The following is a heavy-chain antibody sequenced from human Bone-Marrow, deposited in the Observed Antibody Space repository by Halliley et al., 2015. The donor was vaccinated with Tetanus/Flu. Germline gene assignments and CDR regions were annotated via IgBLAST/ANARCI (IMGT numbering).Heavy chain of an antibody. V-gene: IGHV4-59*01. CDR2: IQTSGYA. J-gene: IGHJ4*02. CDR3: ARGMCNATVCRGRTLFDF. CDR1: GDSMGTYF. D-gene: IGHD2-15*01. Sequence: GLVKPSETLSVTCTVSGDSMGTYFWNWIRQSPGKGLEWIGYIQTSGYASYNPSLRSRVAMSVDTSKSQISLRQTSMTSADTAVYFCARGMCNATVCRGRTLFDFWGRGTLVTGSS.